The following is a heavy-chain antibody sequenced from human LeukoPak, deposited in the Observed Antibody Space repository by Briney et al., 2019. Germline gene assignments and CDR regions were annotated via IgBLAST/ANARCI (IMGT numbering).Heavy chain of an antibody. CDR3: ATQTITTAGLLDY. V-gene: IGHV4-59*08. CDR2: IYYSGST. CDR1: GGSISSYY. D-gene: IGHD6-13*01. J-gene: IGHJ4*02. Sequence: SETLSLTCTVSGGSISSYYWSWIRQPPGKGLEWIGYIYYSGSTNYNPSLKSRVTISVDTSKNQFSLQLTSVTAADTAVYYCATQTITTAGLLDYWGQGTLVTVSS.